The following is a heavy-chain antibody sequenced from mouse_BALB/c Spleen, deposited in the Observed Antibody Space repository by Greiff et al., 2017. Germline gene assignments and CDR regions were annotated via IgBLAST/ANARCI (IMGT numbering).Heavy chain of an antibody. V-gene: IGHV5-17*02. CDR2: ISSGSSTI. CDR3: ATYYYGSSQFAY. J-gene: IGHJ3*01. Sequence: EVKLMESGGGLVQPGGSRKLSCAASGFTFSSFGMHWVRQAPEKGLEWVAYISSGSSTIYYADTVKGRFTISRDNPKNTLFLQMTSLRSEDTAMYYCATYYYGSSQFAYWGQGTLVTVSA. D-gene: IGHD1-1*01. CDR1: GFTFSSFG.